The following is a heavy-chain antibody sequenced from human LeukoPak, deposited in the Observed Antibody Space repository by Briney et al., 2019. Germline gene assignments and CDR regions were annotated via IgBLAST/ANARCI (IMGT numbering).Heavy chain of an antibody. CDR1: EFTFSRHS. V-gene: IGHV3-48*02. J-gene: IGHJ4*02. Sequence: GGSLRLSCAPSEFTFSRHSMSWLRQAPGKGLEWVSYITSSSTIYYADSVKGRFTISKDNGKNSLYLQMNSLRDEDTAVYYCTRFSRRRDCLPFDYWGQGTLVTVSS. CDR3: TRFSRRRDCLPFDY. D-gene: IGHD2-21*02. CDR2: ITSSSTI.